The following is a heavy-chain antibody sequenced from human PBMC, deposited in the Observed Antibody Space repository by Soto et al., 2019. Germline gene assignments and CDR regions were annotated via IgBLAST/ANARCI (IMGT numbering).Heavy chain of an antibody. CDR3: ARDGKYSGRVWFDP. CDR1: GASVSSNSAA. V-gene: IGHV6-1*01. J-gene: IGHJ5*02. Sequence: SQTLSRTCDISGASVSSNSAALNCNSKYPSRGLEWLGRTYYRSKWYNDYAVYVKSRITINPDTSKKQFSLQLNSVTPEDTAVYYCARDGKYSGRVWFDPWGQGTLVTVSS. D-gene: IGHD6-6*01. CDR2: TYYRSKWYN.